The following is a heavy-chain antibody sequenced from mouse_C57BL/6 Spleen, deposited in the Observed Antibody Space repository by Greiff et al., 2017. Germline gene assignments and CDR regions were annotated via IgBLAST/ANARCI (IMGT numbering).Heavy chain of an antibody. Sequence: DVMLVESGGGLVKPGGSLKLSCAASGFTFSDYGMHWVRQAPEKGLEWVAYISSGSSTIYYADTVKGRFTISRDNAKNTLFLQMTSLRSEDTAMYYCARRFITTVDWYFDVWGTGTTVTVSS. CDR3: ARRFITTVDWYFDV. J-gene: IGHJ1*03. CDR1: GFTFSDYG. CDR2: ISSGSSTI. V-gene: IGHV5-17*01. D-gene: IGHD1-2*01.